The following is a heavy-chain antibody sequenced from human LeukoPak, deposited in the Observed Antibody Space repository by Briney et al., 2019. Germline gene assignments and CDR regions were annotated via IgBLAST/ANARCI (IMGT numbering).Heavy chain of an antibody. J-gene: IGHJ4*02. CDR3: AKGYDYSDSQYYFDY. CDR2: ISYDGSNK. D-gene: IGHD4-11*01. V-gene: IGHV3-30*18. Sequence: PGGSLRLSCAASGFTFSSYGMHWVRQAPGKGLEWVAVISYDGSNKYYADSVKGRFTISRDNSKNTLYLQMNSLRAEDTAVYYCAKGYDYSDSQYYFDYRGQGTLVTVSS. CDR1: GFTFSSYG.